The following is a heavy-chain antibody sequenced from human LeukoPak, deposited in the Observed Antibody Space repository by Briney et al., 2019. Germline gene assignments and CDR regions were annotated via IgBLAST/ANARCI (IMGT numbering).Heavy chain of an antibody. CDR3: ARVAHSSGTNDDAFDI. D-gene: IGHD6-19*01. CDR1: GYSFTSNW. CDR2: IYPGDSDT. V-gene: IGHV5-51*01. Sequence: GESLKISCKGSGYSFTSNWIGWVRQTPGKGLEWMGLIYPGDSDTRYSPSFQGQVTISADKSISTAYLQWSSLKASDTAMYYRARVAHSSGTNDDAFDIWGQGTMVTVSS. J-gene: IGHJ3*02.